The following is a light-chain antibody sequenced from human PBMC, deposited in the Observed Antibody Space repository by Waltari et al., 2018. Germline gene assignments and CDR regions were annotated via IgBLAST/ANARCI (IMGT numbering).Light chain of an antibody. CDR2: GAS. CDR1: QSVRSN. V-gene: IGKV3-15*01. J-gene: IGKJ4*01. Sequence: EIVMTQSPGTLSVSPGEGATLSCRASQSVRSNVAWYQQRPGQAPRLLIFGASTRATGIPARFSGSESGTEFTLTISSLQPEDFATYYCQQSDSLPLTFGGGTKVEIK. CDR3: QQSDSLPLT.